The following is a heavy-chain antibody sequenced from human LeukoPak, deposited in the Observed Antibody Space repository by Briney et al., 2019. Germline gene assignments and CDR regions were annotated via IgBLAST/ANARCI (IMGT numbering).Heavy chain of an antibody. D-gene: IGHD4/OR15-4a*01. CDR2: IYSDNT. V-gene: IGHV3-53*01. CDR1: GFTVSSNS. Sequence: PGGSLRLSCTVSGFTVSSNSMSWVRQAPGKGLEWVSFIYSDNTHYSDSVKGRVTISRDNSKNTLYLQMNSLRADDTAVYYCARRAGAYSHPYDYWGQGTLVTVSS. J-gene: IGHJ4*02. CDR3: ARRAGAYSHPYDY.